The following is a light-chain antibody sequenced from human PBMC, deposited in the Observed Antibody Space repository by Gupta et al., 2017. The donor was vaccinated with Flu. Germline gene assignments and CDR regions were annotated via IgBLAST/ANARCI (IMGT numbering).Light chain of an antibody. Sequence: SYVLTQPPSVSVAPGQTATITCGGDNIGSKSAHWYQQKPGQAPVLVVYDNRDRPSRIPERFSGSNSGNTATLSISRVEAGDEADYYCQVWDSSSGDPVFGGGTTLTVL. CDR2: DNR. J-gene: IGLJ3*02. V-gene: IGLV3-21*02. CDR1: NIGSKS. CDR3: QVWDSSSGDPV.